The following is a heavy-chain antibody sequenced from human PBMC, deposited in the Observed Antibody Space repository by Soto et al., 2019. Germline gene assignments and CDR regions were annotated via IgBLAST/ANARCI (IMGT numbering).Heavy chain of an antibody. J-gene: IGHJ1*01. V-gene: IGHV1-3*01. CDR2: INAGNGTT. Sequence: ASVKFSCKASGGTFSSSAISWVRQAPGQRLEWMGWINAGNGTTKYSQKFQGRVTITRDTSASTAYIELSSLRSEDTAVYYCARVYYYDSSGYYWHYVQHWGQGTLVTVSS. D-gene: IGHD3-22*01. CDR3: ARVYYYDSSGYYWHYVQH. CDR1: GGTFSSSA.